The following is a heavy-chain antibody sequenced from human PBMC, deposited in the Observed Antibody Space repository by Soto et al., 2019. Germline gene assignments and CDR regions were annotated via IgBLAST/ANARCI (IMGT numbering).Heavy chain of an antibody. Sequence: ASVKVSCKTSGGTFSSYAISWVRQAPGQGLEWMGWISAYNGNTNYAQKLQGRVTMTTDTSTSTAYMELRSLRSDDTAVYYCARGQLQWELLAPFDYWGQGTLVTVSS. V-gene: IGHV1-18*01. J-gene: IGHJ4*02. CDR2: ISAYNGNT. CDR3: ARGQLQWELLAPFDY. D-gene: IGHD1-26*01. CDR1: GGTFSSYA.